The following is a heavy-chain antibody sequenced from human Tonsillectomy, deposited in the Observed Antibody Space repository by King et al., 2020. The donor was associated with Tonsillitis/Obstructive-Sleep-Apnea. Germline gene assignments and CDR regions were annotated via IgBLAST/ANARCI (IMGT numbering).Heavy chain of an antibody. Sequence: VQLVESGAEVKKPGASVKVSCKASGYTFTSYYMHWVRQAPGQGLEWMGIINPSGGSTSYAQKFQGRVTMTRDTSTSTVYMELSSLRSEDTAVYYCARDAPYESGSHSRRHDGFDIWGQGTMVTVSS. J-gene: IGHJ3*02. D-gene: IGHD3-10*01. V-gene: IGHV1-46*01. CDR2: INPSGGST. CDR3: ARDAPYESGSHSRRHDGFDI. CDR1: GYTFTSYY.